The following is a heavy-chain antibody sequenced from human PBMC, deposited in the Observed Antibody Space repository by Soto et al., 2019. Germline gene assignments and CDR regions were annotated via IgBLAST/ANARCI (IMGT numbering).Heavy chain of an antibody. J-gene: IGHJ4*02. Sequence: SETLSLTCSVSGGSISRAYRYWTWIRQPPGKGRDWIGNIFNSGNTYHNPTLQIRLMISFYTSRNQVSLKLTAVTAADTDVYYCATRVTSMAPFDSWGQGTLVTVSS. CDR2: IFNSGNT. V-gene: IGHV4-30-4*01. D-gene: IGHD5-18*01. CDR3: ATRVTSMAPFDS. CDR1: GGSISRAYRY.